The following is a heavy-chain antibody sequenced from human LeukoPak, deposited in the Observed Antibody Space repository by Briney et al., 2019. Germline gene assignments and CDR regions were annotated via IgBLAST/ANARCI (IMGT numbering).Heavy chain of an antibody. V-gene: IGHV4-61*02. CDR1: GGSISSGSYY. D-gene: IGHD1-26*01. J-gene: IGHJ4*02. CDR2: IYTSGST. CDR3: ARDVVGATPY. Sequence: SETLSLTCTVSGGSISSGSYYWSWIRQPAGKGLEWIGRIYTSGSTNYNPSLKSRVTISVDTSKNQFSLKLSSVTAADTAVYYCARDVVGATPYWGQGTLVTVSS.